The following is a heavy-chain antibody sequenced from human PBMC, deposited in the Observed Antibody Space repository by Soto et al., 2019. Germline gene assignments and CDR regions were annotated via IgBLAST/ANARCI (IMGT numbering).Heavy chain of an antibody. CDR3: ARDPASSGWYYFDY. Sequence: GGSLRLSCAASGFTFSSYAMHWVRQAPGKGLEWVAVISYDGSNKYYADSVKGRFTISRDNSKNTLYLQMNSLRAEDTAVYYCARDPASSGWYYFDYWGQGTLVTVSS. CDR1: GFTFSSYA. CDR2: ISYDGSNK. V-gene: IGHV3-30-3*01. J-gene: IGHJ4*02. D-gene: IGHD6-19*01.